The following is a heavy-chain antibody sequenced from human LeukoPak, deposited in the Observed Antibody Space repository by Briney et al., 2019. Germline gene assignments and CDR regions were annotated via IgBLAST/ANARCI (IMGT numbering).Heavy chain of an antibody. CDR2: IYTSGST. V-gene: IGHV4-4*07. J-gene: IGHJ6*03. CDR1: GGSISSYY. D-gene: IGHD3-22*01. CDR3: ARDGWDSSALRGYYYMDV. Sequence: SETLSLTCTVSGGSISSYYWSWIRQPAGKGLEWIGRIYTSGSTNYNPSPKSRVTMSVDTSKNQFSLKLSSVTAADTAVYYCARDGWDSSALRGYYYMDVWGKGTTVTVSS.